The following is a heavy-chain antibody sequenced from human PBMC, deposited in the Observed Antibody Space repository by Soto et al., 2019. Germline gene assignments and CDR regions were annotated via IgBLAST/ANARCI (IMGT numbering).Heavy chain of an antibody. CDR2: INPSGGST. Sequence: ASLKVSCKASGYTFTSYYMHCVRPAPGQGLAWMGIINPSGGSTSYAQKFQGRVTMTRDTSTSTVYMELSSLRSEDTAVYYCAREYYDFWSSQQGPYYYYGMDVWGQGTTVNVSS. CDR1: GYTFTSYY. V-gene: IGHV1-46*01. D-gene: IGHD3-3*01. J-gene: IGHJ6*02. CDR3: AREYYDFWSSQQGPYYYYGMDV.